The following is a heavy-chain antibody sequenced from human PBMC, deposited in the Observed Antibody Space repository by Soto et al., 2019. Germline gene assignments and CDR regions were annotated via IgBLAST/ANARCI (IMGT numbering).Heavy chain of an antibody. V-gene: IGHV3-7*05. CDR2: IKQDGSEK. J-gene: IGHJ6*02. Sequence: GGSLRLSCAASGFTFSSYWMSWVRQAPGKGLEWVANIKQDGSEKYYVDSVKGRFTISRDNAKNSLFLQMNSLRAEDTAVYYCARGRLYSSSCCGLDVWGQGTTVTVSS. CDR3: ARGRLYSSSCCGLDV. D-gene: IGHD6-13*01. CDR1: GFTFSSYW.